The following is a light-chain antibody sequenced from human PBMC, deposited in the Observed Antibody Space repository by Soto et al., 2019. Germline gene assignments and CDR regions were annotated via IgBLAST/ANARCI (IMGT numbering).Light chain of an antibody. CDR1: QDISNY. V-gene: IGKV1-33*01. CDR2: DAS. Sequence: DIQMTQSPSSLSASVGDRVTITCQASQDISNYLNWYQQKPGKAPKLLIYDASNLETGVPSRFSGSGSGTDFTFNISSLQPEDIATYYSQQYDNLPLTFGGGTKVEIK. CDR3: QQYDNLPLT. J-gene: IGKJ4*01.